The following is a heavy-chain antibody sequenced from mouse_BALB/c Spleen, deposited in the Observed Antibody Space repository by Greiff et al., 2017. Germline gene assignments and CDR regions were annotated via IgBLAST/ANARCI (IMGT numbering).Heavy chain of an antibody. V-gene: IGHV5-12-2*01. Sequence: VESGGGLVQPGGSLKLSCAASGFTFSSYTMSWARQTPEKRLEWVAYISNGGGSTYYPDTVKGRFTISRDNAKNTLYLQMSSLKSEDTAMYYCARHGRYDGYYFDYWGQGTTLTVSS. CDR1: GFTFSSYT. D-gene: IGHD2-14*01. J-gene: IGHJ2*01. CDR3: ARHGRYDGYYFDY. CDR2: ISNGGGST.